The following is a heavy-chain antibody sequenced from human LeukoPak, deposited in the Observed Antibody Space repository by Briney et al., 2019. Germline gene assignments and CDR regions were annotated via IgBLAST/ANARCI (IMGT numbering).Heavy chain of an antibody. J-gene: IGHJ6*03. D-gene: IGHD1-1*01. Sequence: PGGSLRLSCAASGFTFSSYGMHWVRQAPGKGLEWVAFIRYDGSNKYYADSVKGRFTISRDNSKNTLYLQMNSLRAEDTAVYYCARDLWNGYRNYYYYMDVWGKGTTVTVSS. CDR1: GFTFSSYG. V-gene: IGHV3-30*02. CDR2: IRYDGSNK. CDR3: ARDLWNGYRNYYYYMDV.